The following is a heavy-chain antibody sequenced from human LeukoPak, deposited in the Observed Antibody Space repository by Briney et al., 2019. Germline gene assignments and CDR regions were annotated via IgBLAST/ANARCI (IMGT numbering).Heavy chain of an antibody. J-gene: IGHJ1*01. V-gene: IGHV1-69*04. D-gene: IGHD6-13*01. CDR3: ARGVWYGGSPPPETEYFQH. CDR1: GGTFSSYA. Sequence: GASVKVSCKASGGTFSSYAISWVRQAPGQGLEWMGRIIPILGIANYAQKFQGRVTITADKSTSTAYMELSSLRSEDTAVYYCARGVWYGGSPPPETEYFQHWGQGTLVTVSS. CDR2: IIPILGIA.